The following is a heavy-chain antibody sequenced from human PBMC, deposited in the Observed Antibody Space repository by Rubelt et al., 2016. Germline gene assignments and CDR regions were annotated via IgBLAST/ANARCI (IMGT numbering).Heavy chain of an antibody. D-gene: IGHD6-13*01. CDR1: GGSMTSTRYY. J-gene: IGHJ4*02. V-gene: IGHV4-61*05. CDR3: ARLYSSTWTPYYFDY. CDR2: ISYSGST. Sequence: QLQLQESGPGLVKSSETLSLTCTVSGGSMTSTRYYWAWIRQPPGERLEWIGYISYSGSTNYNPALRSRVTISVDTSKNQFSLSLSSVTAADTALYYCARLYSSTWTPYYFDYWGQGTLVTVSS.